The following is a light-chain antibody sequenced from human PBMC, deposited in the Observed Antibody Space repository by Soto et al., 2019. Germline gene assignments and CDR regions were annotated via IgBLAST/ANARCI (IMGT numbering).Light chain of an antibody. CDR1: QGISNY. CDR3: MQHNTYPPT. CDR2: AAS. Sequence: DIQITQSPSSMSAFVGYRGIITFRSSQGISNYLAWFQQKPGNVPKRLIYAASDLQPGVPSRFSGTGSGTEFTLTISSLQPEDFATYSCMQHNTYPPTFGKGTKVDIK. V-gene: IGKV1-17*03. J-gene: IGKJ1*01.